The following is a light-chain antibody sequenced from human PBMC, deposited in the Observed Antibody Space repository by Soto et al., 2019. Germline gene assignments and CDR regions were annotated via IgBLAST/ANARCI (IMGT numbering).Light chain of an antibody. V-gene: IGLV2-11*01. CDR2: DVS. Sequence: QSGLTQPRSVSGSPGQSVTISCTGTSSDVCGYKYVSWYQQHPGKAPKLMIYDVSKRPSGVPDRFSGSKSCNTASLTISGLQAEDEADYYCCSYAGSYVVFGGGTKVTVL. J-gene: IGLJ2*01. CDR1: SSDVCGYKY. CDR3: CSYAGSYVV.